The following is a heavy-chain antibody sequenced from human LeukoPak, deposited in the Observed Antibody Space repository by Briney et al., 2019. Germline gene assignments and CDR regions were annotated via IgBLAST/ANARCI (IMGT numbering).Heavy chain of an antibody. CDR1: GLTFSDYS. V-gene: IGHV3-74*01. J-gene: IGHJ4*02. Sequence: GGSLRLSCVASGLTFSDYSMTWVRQAPGKGLVWVSRIPTDDNPTNYADFVQGRFTISRDNAKNTVYLQMNNLRAEDTAVYYCARDHYFKIDYWGQGTLVTVSS. CDR3: ARDHYFKIDY. D-gene: IGHD2/OR15-2a*01. CDR2: IPTDDNPT.